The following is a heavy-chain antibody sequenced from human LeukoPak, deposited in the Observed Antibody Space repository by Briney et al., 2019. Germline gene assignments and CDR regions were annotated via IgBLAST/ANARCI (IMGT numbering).Heavy chain of an antibody. J-gene: IGHJ6*02. D-gene: IGHD3-3*01. Sequence: GGSLRLSCAASGFTFSSYSMNWVRQPPGKGLDWVSSISSRSSTIYYADSVKGRFTISRDNAKNSLYLQMNSLRAEDTAVYYCARDPQLQTYYDFWSGYLGYGMDVWGQGTTVTVSS. CDR1: GFTFSSYS. V-gene: IGHV3-21*01. CDR2: ISSRSSTI. CDR3: ARDPQLQTYYDFWSGYLGYGMDV.